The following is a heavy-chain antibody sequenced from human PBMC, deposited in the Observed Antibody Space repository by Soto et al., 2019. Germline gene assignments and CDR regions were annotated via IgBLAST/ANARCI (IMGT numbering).Heavy chain of an antibody. CDR3: ARRGEHYSSSWGDYFDY. D-gene: IGHD6-13*01. CDR2: IYHSGST. V-gene: IGHV4-38-2*01. J-gene: IGHJ4*02. CDR1: GYSISSGYY. Sequence: SETLSLPCSVSGYSISSGYYWGWIRQPPGKGLEWIGSIYHSGSTYYNPSLKSRVTISVDTSKNQFSLKLSSVTAADTAVYYCARRGEHYSSSWGDYFDYWGQGTLVTVSS.